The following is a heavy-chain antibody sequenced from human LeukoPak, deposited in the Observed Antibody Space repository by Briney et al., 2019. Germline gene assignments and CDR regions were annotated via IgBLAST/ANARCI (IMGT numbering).Heavy chain of an antibody. J-gene: IGHJ4*02. CDR1: GGSISSYY. Sequence: PSETLSLTCTVSGGSISSYYWTWLRQPPGKGLEWVGNMFDSANTNYNPPLKRGVTISVHTSKNQFSLKLSSVTGADTAVYYCASQSIRGAALDYWGQGTLVTVSS. CDR3: ASQSIRGAALDY. D-gene: IGHD6-6*01. CDR2: MFDSANT. V-gene: IGHV4-59*01.